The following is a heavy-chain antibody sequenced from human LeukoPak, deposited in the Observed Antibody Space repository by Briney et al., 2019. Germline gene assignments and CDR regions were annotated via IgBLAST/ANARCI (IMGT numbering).Heavy chain of an antibody. CDR2: IWYDGSNK. V-gene: IGHV3-33*01. D-gene: IGHD5-12*01. J-gene: IGHJ4*02. CDR1: GFTFSSYG. Sequence: GGSLRLSCAASGFTFSSYGMHWVRQAPGKGLEWVAVIWYDGSNKYYADSVKGRFTISRDNSKNTLYLQMNSLRAEDTAVYYCVRGGVATIGIDYWGQGTLVTVSS. CDR3: VRGGVATIGIDY.